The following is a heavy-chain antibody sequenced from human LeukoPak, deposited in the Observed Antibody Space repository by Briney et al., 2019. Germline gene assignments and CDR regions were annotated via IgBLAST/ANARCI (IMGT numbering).Heavy chain of an antibody. V-gene: IGHV4-39*07. CDR1: GGSISSSSYY. CDR2: IYYSGST. CDR3: AREFGVIAVAGLSWFDP. D-gene: IGHD6-19*01. Sequence: SETLSLTCTVSGGSISSSSYYWGWIRQPPGKGLEWIGSIYYSGSTYYNPSLKSRVTISQDTSKNQFSLKLSSVTAADTAVYYCAREFGVIAVAGLSWFDPWGQGTLVTVSS. J-gene: IGHJ5*02.